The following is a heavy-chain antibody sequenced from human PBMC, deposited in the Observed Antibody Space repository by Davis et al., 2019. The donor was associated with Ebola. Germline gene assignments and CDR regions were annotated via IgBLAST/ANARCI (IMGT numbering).Heavy chain of an antibody. Sequence: GGSLRLSCAASGFTFSSYWMSWVRQAPGKGLEWVANIKQDGSEKYYVDSVKGRFTISRDNAKNTLYLQMNSLRAEDTAVYYCASGCSGGSFYGLGYWGQGTLVTVSS. CDR2: IKQDGSEK. J-gene: IGHJ4*02. D-gene: IGHD2-15*01. CDR3: ASGCSGGSFYGLGY. V-gene: IGHV3-7*01. CDR1: GFTFSSYW.